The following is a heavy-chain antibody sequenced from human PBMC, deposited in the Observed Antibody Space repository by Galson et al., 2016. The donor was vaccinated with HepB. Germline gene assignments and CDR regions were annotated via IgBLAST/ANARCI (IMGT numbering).Heavy chain of an antibody. J-gene: IGHJ4*02. CDR2: IFHTGSA. D-gene: IGHD3-22*01. CDR1: GGSTTSAGYS. V-gene: IGHV4-30-2*01. CDR3: ARGLTTSGHYYDY. Sequence: TLSLTCAVSGGSTTSAGYSWTWIRQPPGKGLEWIGYIFHTGSAYYNPSLRDRVTMSIDRSENHFSLNLNSVTAADTAVYYCARGLTTSGHYYDYWGQGTLVTVSS.